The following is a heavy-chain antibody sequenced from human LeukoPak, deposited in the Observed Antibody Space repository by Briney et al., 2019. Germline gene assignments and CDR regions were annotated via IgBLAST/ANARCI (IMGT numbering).Heavy chain of an antibody. J-gene: IGHJ4*02. CDR1: GYTFTSYG. CDR3: ARVQNLGWIAACPAIDY. Sequence: ASVKVSCKASGYTFTSYGISWVRQAPGQGLEWMGWISAYNGNTNYAQKLQGRVTMTTDTSTSTAYMELRSLRSDDTAVYYCARVQNLGWIAACPAIDYWGQGTLVTVSS. CDR2: ISAYNGNT. D-gene: IGHD6-6*01. V-gene: IGHV1-18*01.